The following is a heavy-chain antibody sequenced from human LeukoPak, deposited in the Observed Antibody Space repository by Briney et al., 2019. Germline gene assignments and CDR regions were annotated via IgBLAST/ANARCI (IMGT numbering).Heavy chain of an antibody. CDR1: GYIFTHHF. V-gene: IGHV1-2*02. Sequence: ASVKVSCKSSGYIFTHHFIHWVQQAPGQGLEWMGWINPNSGGTNNAQKFQGRVTMTGDTSIRTAYMELRRLRPDDTAVYYCARSYGSGRREVFDIWGQGTRVTVSS. CDR3: ARSYGSGRREVFDI. J-gene: IGHJ3*02. CDR2: INPNSGGT. D-gene: IGHD3-10*01.